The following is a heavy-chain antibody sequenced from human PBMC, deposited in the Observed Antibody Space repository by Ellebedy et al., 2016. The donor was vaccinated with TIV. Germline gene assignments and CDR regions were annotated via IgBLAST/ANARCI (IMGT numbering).Heavy chain of an antibody. J-gene: IGHJ3*02. D-gene: IGHD6-13*01. CDR2: ISGSGGST. CDR1: GFTFTTYA. V-gene: IGHV3-23*01. Sequence: GGSLRLXXAASGFTFTTYAMSWARQAPGKGLEWVSTISGSGGSTYYADSVKGRFTISRDNAKNSLYLQMNSLRAEDTAVYYCAAAAGAGDDAFDIWGQGTMVTVSS. CDR3: AAAAGAGDDAFDI.